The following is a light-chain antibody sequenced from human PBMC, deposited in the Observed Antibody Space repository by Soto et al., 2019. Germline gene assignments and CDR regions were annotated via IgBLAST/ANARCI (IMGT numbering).Light chain of an antibody. CDR1: SNDVGGYKY. CDR2: EVS. CDR3: SSYTTSVRV. Sequence: QSVLTQPASVSGSPGQSITISCTGSSNDVGGYKYVSWYQQHPGKAPKLMIYEVSNRPSGISNRFSGSKSGNTASLTISGLQAEDEADYYCSSYTTSVRVFGTGTKVTVL. J-gene: IGLJ1*01. V-gene: IGLV2-14*01.